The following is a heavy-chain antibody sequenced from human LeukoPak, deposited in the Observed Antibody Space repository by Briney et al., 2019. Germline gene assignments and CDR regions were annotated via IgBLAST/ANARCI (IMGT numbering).Heavy chain of an antibody. V-gene: IGHV2-5*02. CDR2: IYWGDDK. J-gene: IGHJ5*02. CDR1: GFSLSTSGVG. D-gene: IGHD6-13*01. CDR3: AHRPPLAAASYTNWFDP. Sequence: SGPTLVNPTQTLTLTCTFSGFSLSTSGVGVGWIRQPPGKALEWLALIYWGDDKRYSPSLKSRLTITKDTSKNQVVLTMTNMDPVDTATCYCAHRPPLAAASYTNWFDPWGQGTLVTVSS.